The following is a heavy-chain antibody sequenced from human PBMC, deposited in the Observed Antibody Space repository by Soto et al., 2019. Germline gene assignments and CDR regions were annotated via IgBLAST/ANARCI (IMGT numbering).Heavy chain of an antibody. CDR2: IYYSGST. D-gene: IGHD3-16*01. J-gene: IGHJ4*02. CDR3: ARGASWGEYFDY. CDR1: GGSISSYY. Sequence: PSETLSLTCTVPGGSISSYYWSWIRQPPGKGLEWIGDIYYSGSTNYNPSLKSRVSISVDTSKNQFSLKLTSVTAADTAVYYCARGASWGEYFDYWGQGTRVTVSS. V-gene: IGHV4-59*08.